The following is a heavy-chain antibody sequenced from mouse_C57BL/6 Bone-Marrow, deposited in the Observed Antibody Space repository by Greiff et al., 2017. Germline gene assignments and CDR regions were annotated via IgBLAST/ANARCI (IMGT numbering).Heavy chain of an antibody. V-gene: IGHV1-5*01. CDR2: IYPGNSDT. D-gene: IGHD4-1*01. CDR3: TRWGANWALFDY. CDR1: GYTFTSYW. J-gene: IGHJ2*01. Sequence: EVQLQQSGPVLARPGASVKMSCKTSGYTFTSYWMHWVKQRPGQGLEWIGAIYPGNSDTSYNQKFKGKAKLTAVTSASTAYMELRSLTNEDSAVYYCTRWGANWALFDYWGQGTTLTVSS.